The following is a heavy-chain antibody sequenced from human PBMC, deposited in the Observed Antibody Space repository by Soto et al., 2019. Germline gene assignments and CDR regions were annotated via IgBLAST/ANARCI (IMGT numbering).Heavy chain of an antibody. J-gene: IGHJ5*02. CDR2: IYYSGST. CDR1: GGSVSSGSYY. CDR3: AREQGTSWFDP. Sequence: PSETLSLTCTVSGGSVSSGSYYWSWIRQPPGKGLEWIGYIYYSGSTNYNPSLKSRVTISVDTSKNQFSLKLSSVTAADTAVYYCAREQGTSWFDPWGQGTLVTVSS. D-gene: IGHD2-2*01. V-gene: IGHV4-61*01.